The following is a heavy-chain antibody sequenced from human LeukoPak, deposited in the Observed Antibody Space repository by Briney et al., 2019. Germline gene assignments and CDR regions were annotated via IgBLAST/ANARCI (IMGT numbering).Heavy chain of an antibody. Sequence: RGSLRLSCVASGFTFSIYNITCVRQAPGNGLEWVSSISASSDYIYYAATVNGRFSISRDNAKNSVYLQMNSLRAEDTAVYYCARHPSGYRFGSSHFLDCWGLGTLVTVSS. CDR2: ISASSDYI. J-gene: IGHJ4*02. CDR1: GFTFSIYN. CDR3: ARHPSGYRFGSSHFLDC. V-gene: IGHV3-21*01. D-gene: IGHD5-12*01.